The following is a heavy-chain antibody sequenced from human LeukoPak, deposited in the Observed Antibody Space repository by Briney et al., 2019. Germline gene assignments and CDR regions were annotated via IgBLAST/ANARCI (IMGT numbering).Heavy chain of an antibody. CDR1: GGSINSYY. CDR2: IYYSGST. CDR3: ARGGYYGSGNDFRFDP. V-gene: IGHV4-39*07. D-gene: IGHD3-10*01. Sequence: SETLSLTCTVSGGSINSYYWGWIRQPPGKGLEWIGSIYYSGSTYYNPSLKSRVTISVDTSKNQFSLKLSSVTAADTAVYYCARGGYYGSGNDFRFDPWGQGTLVTVSS. J-gene: IGHJ5*02.